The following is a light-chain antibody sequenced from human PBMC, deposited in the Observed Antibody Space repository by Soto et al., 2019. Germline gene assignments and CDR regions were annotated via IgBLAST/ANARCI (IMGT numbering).Light chain of an antibody. Sequence: EIVLTQSPGTLSLSPGERATLSCRASQSVSNNYLAWYQQKPGQAPRLLIYDASNRATGIPDRFSGSGSGTDFTLTISRLEPEDSAVYYCQQYGSSPRAFGQGTKVEIK. V-gene: IGKV3-20*01. CDR3: QQYGSSPRA. J-gene: IGKJ1*01. CDR2: DAS. CDR1: QSVSNNY.